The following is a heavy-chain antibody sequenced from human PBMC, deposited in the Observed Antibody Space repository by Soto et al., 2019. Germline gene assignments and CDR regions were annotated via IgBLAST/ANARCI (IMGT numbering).Heavy chain of an antibody. J-gene: IGHJ4*02. D-gene: IGHD3-22*01. CDR1: GGTFSSYA. CDR3: ARATYYDSSGHKYYFDY. V-gene: IGHV1-69*06. Sequence: QVQLVQSGAEVKKPGSSVKVSCKASGGTFSSYAISWVRQAPGQGLEWMGGIIPIFGTANYAQKFQGRVTITADKSTSTAYMELRSLRSEDTAVYYCARATYYDSSGHKYYFDYWGQGTLVTVSS. CDR2: IIPIFGTA.